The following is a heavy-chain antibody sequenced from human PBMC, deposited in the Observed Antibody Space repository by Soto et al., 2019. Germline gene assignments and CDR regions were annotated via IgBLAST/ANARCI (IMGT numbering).Heavy chain of an antibody. CDR1: GYTFTSYY. V-gene: IGHV1-46*01. D-gene: IGHD3-10*01. CDR2: INPSGGST. J-gene: IGHJ4*02. CDR3: ARGPLWFGELTKKSYYFDY. Sequence: ASVKVSCKASGYTFTSYYMHWVRQAPGQGLEWMGIINPSGGSTSYAQKFQGRVTMTRDTSTSTVYMELSSLRSEDTAVYYCARGPLWFGELTKKSYYFDYWGKGTLVTLSS.